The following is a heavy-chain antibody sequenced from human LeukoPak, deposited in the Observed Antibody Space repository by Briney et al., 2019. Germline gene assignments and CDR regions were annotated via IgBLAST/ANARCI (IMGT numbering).Heavy chain of an antibody. D-gene: IGHD2-2*01. CDR2: ISAYNGNT. J-gene: IGHJ4*02. Sequence: ASVKVSCKASGYTFTSYGISWARQAPGQGLEWMGWISAYNGNTNYAQKLQGRVTMTTDTSTSTAYMELRSLRSDDTAVYYCARWYCSSTSCLPFDYWGQGTLVTVSS. CDR1: GYTFTSYG. V-gene: IGHV1-18*01. CDR3: ARWYCSSTSCLPFDY.